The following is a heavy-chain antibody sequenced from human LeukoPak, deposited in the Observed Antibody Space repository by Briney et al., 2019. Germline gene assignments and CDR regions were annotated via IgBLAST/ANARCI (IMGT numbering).Heavy chain of an antibody. D-gene: IGHD2-15*01. CDR3: VKGRSGSSYSPSDS. Sequence: QPGESLRLSCTASGFTFSNFWMGWVRQAPGKGLEWVANIKQDETEKFYLGSVKGRSTISRDSSKNTLYLQMNSLRPEDTAVYYCVKGRSGSSYSPSDSWGQGTLVAVSS. CDR2: IKQDETEK. CDR1: GFTFSNFW. J-gene: IGHJ4*02. V-gene: IGHV3-7*01.